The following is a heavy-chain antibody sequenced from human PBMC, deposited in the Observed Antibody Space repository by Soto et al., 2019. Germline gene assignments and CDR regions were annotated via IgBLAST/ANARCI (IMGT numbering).Heavy chain of an antibody. CDR1: GFTFSTYG. CDR2: ISYDGSNK. V-gene: IGHV3-30*18. J-gene: IGHJ5*02. CDR3: AKRWEMLVTPGAGFDP. D-gene: IGHD2-15*01. Sequence: QVQLVESGGGVVQPGRSLRLSCAASGFTFSTYGMHWVRQAPGKGLEWVAVISYDGSNKYYADSVRGRFTISRDNSKNXLWPQMNSLGAEDTAVSYCAKRWEMLVTPGAGFDPWGQGTLVTVSS.